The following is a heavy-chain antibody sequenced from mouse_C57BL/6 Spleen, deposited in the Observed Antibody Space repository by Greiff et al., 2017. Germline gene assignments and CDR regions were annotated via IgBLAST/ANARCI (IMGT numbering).Heavy chain of an antibody. V-gene: IGHV14-2*01. CDR2: IDPEDGET. J-gene: IGHJ2*01. CDR3: ARSLNYYGSSLDY. D-gene: IGHD1-1*01. CDR1: GFNIKDYY. Sequence: VHVKQSGAELVKPGASVKLSCTASGFNIKDYYMHWVKQRTEQGLEWIGRIDPEDGETKYAPKFPGKATITADTSSNTAYLQLSSLTSEDTAVYYCARSLNYYGSSLDYWGQGTTLTVAS.